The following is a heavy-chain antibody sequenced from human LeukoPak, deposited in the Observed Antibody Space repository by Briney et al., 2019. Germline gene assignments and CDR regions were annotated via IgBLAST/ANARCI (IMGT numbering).Heavy chain of an antibody. Sequence: GASVKVSCKASGYTFTSYDINWVRQATGQGLEWMGWMNPTSGKAGFAQRFQGRVSMTRNISISTAYMELSSLRSEDTAVYYCARDFFDGHGYTFYYYGMDVWGQGTTVTVSS. J-gene: IGHJ6*02. D-gene: IGHD3-22*01. V-gene: IGHV1-8*02. CDR1: GYTFTSYD. CDR3: ARDFFDGHGYTFYYYGMDV. CDR2: MNPTSGKA.